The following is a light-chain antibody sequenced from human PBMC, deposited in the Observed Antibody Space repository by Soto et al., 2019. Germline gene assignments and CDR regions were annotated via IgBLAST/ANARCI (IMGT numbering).Light chain of an antibody. J-gene: IGKJ5*01. V-gene: IGKV4-1*01. CDR1: QSVLYSSTNKNY. CDR2: WAS. CDR3: QQSYTPPIT. Sequence: DIVLTQSPDSLAVSLGERATINCKSSQSVLYSSTNKNYLAWYQQKPGQPPKLLIYWASTRESGVPDRFSGSGSGTDFTLTISSLQAEDVAVYSCQQSYTPPITFGQGTRLEIK.